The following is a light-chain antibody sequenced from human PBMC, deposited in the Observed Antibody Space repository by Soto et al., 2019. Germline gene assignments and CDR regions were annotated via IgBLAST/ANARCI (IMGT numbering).Light chain of an antibody. CDR1: QSVSSSY. CDR2: DTS. Sequence: EIVLTQSPCTLSLSPGERATLSCRASQSVSSSYLAWYQQKPGQAPRLLIFDTSSRATGIPDRFSGRGCGTDFTLTISRMELEDFAVYYCQKYENSPLSFGQGTKMEIK. V-gene: IGKV3-20*01. CDR3: QKYENSPLS. J-gene: IGKJ1*01.